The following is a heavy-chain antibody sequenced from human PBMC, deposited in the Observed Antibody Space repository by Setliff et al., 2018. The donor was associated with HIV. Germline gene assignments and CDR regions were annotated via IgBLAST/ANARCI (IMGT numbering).Heavy chain of an antibody. CDR3: ARVGGKGYSNFLDS. V-gene: IGHV4-61*09. CDR2: IYTSGST. J-gene: IGHJ4*02. Sequence: SETLSLTCTVSGGSISSGSYYWSWIRQPAGKGLEWIGHIYTSGSTNYNPSLKSRVAISVDTSKNRFSLNLTSVTAADTAIYFCARVGGKGYSNFLDSWGQGAPVTVSS. D-gene: IGHD4-4*01. CDR1: GGSISSGSYY.